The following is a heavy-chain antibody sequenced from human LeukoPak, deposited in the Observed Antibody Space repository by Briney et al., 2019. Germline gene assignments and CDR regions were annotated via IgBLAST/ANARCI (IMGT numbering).Heavy chain of an antibody. V-gene: IGHV1-69*05. CDR3: ARVRNPMYYDFWSGRPLDAFDI. CDR1: GGTFSSYA. CDR2: IIPIFGTA. J-gene: IGHJ3*02. Sequence: ASVKVSCKASGGTFSSYAISWVRQAPGQGLEWMGGIIPIFGTANYAQKFQGRVTITTDESTSTAYMELSSLRSEDTAVYYCARVRNPMYYDFWSGRPLDAFDIWGQGTMVTVSS. D-gene: IGHD3-3*01.